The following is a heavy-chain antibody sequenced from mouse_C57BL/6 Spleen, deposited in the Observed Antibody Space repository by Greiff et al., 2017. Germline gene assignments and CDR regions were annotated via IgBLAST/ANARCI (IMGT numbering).Heavy chain of an antibody. CDR2: IDPSDSET. Sequence: QVQLQQPGAELVRPGSSVKLSCKASGYTFTSYWMHWVKQRPIQGLEWIGNIDPSDSETHYNQKFKDKATLTVDKSSSTAYMQLSSLTSEDSAVYYCARGGYYNSNYAMDYWGQGTSVTVSS. CDR1: GYTFTSYW. D-gene: IGHD2-12*01. CDR3: ARGGYYNSNYAMDY. V-gene: IGHV1-52*01. J-gene: IGHJ4*01.